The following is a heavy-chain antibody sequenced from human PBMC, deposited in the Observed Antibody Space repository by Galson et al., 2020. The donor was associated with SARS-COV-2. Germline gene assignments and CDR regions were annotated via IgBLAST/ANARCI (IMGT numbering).Heavy chain of an antibody. CDR2: INPSTGSA. V-gene: IGHV1-2*02. J-gene: IGHJ6*02. CDR3: VRGLSGDWPYYYFYGMDV. CDR1: GYRFTGYY. D-gene: IGHD2-21*02. Sequence: DSVKVSCKASGYRFTGYYIYWVRQAPGQGLEYMGWINPSTGSASYGQRFQDRVTMTSDMSITTAFLKLSGLRFDDTAVYYCVRGLSGDWPYYYFYGMDVWGQGTTVTVSS.